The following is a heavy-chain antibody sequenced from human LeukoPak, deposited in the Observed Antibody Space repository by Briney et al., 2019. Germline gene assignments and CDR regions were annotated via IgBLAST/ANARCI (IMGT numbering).Heavy chain of an antibody. V-gene: IGHV3-48*01. J-gene: IGHJ6*03. D-gene: IGHD2-21*02. CDR3: ATGGHAYCGGDCYRMDV. CDR2: ISSSSSTI. Sequence: QPGGSLRLSCAGSGFTFSRHSMNWVRQAPGKGLEGVSYISSSSSTISYADSVKGRFTISRDNAKNSLFLQMNSLRAEDTAVYYCATGGHAYCGGDCYRMDVWGKGTTVTVSS. CDR1: GFTFSRHS.